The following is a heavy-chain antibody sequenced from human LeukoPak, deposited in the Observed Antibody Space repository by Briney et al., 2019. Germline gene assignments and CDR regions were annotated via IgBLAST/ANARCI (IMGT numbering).Heavy chain of an antibody. CDR1: GFTFSSYA. Sequence: QPGGSLRLSCAASGFTFSSYAMSWVRQAPGKGLEWVSAISGGSTYYADSVKGRFTISRDNSKNTLYLQMNSLRAEDTAVYYCAKGMAGTGDYWGQGTLVTVSS. CDR2: ISGGST. CDR3: AKGMAGTGDY. D-gene: IGHD6-19*01. V-gene: IGHV3-23*01. J-gene: IGHJ4*02.